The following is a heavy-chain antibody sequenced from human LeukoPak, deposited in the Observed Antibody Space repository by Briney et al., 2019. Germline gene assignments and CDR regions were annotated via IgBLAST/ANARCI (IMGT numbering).Heavy chain of an antibody. V-gene: IGHV3-23*01. D-gene: IGHD3-10*01. CDR2: IRGSGGT. Sequence: GGSLSLSCAASGFTFSSYAMSWVRQASGKGLEWVSGIRGSGGTYHAESVKGRFTISRENSKNTLYLQMNSLRAEDTAVYYCVKDRTGSGSYSDIWGQGTLVTVSS. CDR3: VKDRTGSGSYSDI. CDR1: GFTFSSYA. J-gene: IGHJ4*02.